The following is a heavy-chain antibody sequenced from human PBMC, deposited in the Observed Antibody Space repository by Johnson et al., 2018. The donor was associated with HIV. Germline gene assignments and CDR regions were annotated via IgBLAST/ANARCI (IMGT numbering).Heavy chain of an antibody. J-gene: IGHJ3*02. Sequence: MLLVESGGGLVQPGGSLRLSCAASGFTFSSYWMGWVRQAPGKGLEWVANIKQDGSEKYYVDSVKGRFTISRANAQNSLYLQMNSLRAEDTAVYYCRLVEAIWYDSSGSYGLHGAFDIWGQGTMVTVSS. CDR3: RLVEAIWYDSSGSYGLHGAFDI. V-gene: IGHV3-7*02. D-gene: IGHD3-22*01. CDR2: IKQDGSEK. CDR1: GFTFSSYW.